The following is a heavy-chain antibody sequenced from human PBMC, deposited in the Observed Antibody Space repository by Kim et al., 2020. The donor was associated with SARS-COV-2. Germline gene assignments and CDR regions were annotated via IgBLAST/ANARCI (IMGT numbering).Heavy chain of an antibody. CDR1: GFTFSSYS. CDR2: ISSSSSYI. CDR3: AREDYYDSSGYYYGVDAFDI. V-gene: IGHV3-21*01. Sequence: GGSLRLSCAASGFTFSSYSMNWVRQAPGKGLEWVSSISSSSSYIYYADSVKGRFTISRDNAKNSLYLQMNSLRAEVTAVYYCAREDYYDSSGYYYGVDAFDIWGQGTMVTVS. D-gene: IGHD3-22*01. J-gene: IGHJ3*02.